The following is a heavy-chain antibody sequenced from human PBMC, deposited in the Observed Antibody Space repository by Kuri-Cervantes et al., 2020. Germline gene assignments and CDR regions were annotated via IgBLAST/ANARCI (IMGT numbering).Heavy chain of an antibody. CDR3: ARAGVVVMYFDY. J-gene: IGHJ4*02. V-gene: IGHV4-34*01. Sequence: SETLSLTCAVYGGSFSGYYWSWIRQPPGKGLEWIGEINHSGSTNYNPSLKSRVTISVDTSKNQFSLKLSSVTAADTAVYYCARAGVVVMYFDYWGQGTLVTVSS. CDR2: INHSGST. CDR1: GGSFSGYY. D-gene: IGHD3-22*01.